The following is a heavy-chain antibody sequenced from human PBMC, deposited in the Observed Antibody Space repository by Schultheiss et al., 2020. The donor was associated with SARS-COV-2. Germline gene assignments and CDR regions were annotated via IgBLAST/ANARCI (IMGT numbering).Heavy chain of an antibody. Sequence: SETLSLTCAVYGGSFSGYYWGWIRQPPGKGLEWIGEINHSGSTNYNPSLKSRVTISVDTSKNHFSLRLSSVTAADTAVYYCARDLYGDHAFDIWGQGTMVTVSS. V-gene: IGHV4-34*01. CDR1: GGSFSGYY. CDR2: INHSGST. J-gene: IGHJ3*02. D-gene: IGHD4-17*01. CDR3: ARDLYGDHAFDI.